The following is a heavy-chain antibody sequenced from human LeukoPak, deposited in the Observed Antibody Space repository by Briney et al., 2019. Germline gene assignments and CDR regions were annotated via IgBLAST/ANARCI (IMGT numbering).Heavy chain of an antibody. Sequence: GGSLRLSCAASGFTFSSYAMSWVRQAPGKGLEWVSAISGSGGSTYYADSVKGRFTISRDNSKNTLYLQINSLRAEDTAVYYCAKGGGRSYYALPGSYYFDSWGKETLVAVPS. CDR2: ISGSGGST. D-gene: IGHD3-10*01. CDR1: GFTFSSYA. V-gene: IGHV3-23*01. J-gene: IGHJ4*02. CDR3: AKGGGRSYYALPGSYYFDS.